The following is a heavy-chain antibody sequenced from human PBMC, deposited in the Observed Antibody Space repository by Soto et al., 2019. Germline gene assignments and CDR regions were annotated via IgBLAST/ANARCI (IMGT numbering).Heavy chain of an antibody. CDR2: FDPEDGET. CDR1: GYTLTELS. CDR3: ATGDYDFWSGHPRYAFDI. J-gene: IGHJ3*02. D-gene: IGHD3-3*01. V-gene: IGHV1-24*01. Sequence: GASVKVSCKVSGYTLTELSMHWVRQAPGKGLEWMGGFDPEDGETIYAQKFQGRVTMTEDTSTDTAYMELSSLRSEDTALYYCATGDYDFWSGHPRYAFDIWGQGTMVTVSS.